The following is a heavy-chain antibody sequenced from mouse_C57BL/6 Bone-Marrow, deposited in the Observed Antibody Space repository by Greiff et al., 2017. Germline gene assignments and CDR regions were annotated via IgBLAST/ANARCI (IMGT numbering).Heavy chain of an antibody. CDR1: GYTFTSYW. D-gene: IGHD2-3*01. CDR2: IDPSDSYT. Sequence: QVQLQQPGAELVMPGASVKLSCKASGYTFTSYWMHWVKQRPGQGLEWIGEIDPSDSYTNYNQKFKGKSTLTVDKSSSTAYMQLSKLASEDSAVYYCAREGYDYVDYWGQGTTLTVSS. CDR3: AREGYDYVDY. J-gene: IGHJ2*01. V-gene: IGHV1-69*01.